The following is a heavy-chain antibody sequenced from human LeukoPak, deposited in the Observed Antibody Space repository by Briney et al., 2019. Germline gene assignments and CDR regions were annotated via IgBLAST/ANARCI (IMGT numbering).Heavy chain of an antibody. J-gene: IGHJ4*02. V-gene: IGHV1-46*01. CDR1: GYTFTSYY. D-gene: IGHD2/OR15-2a*01. CDR3: ARDPHDKIIFDY. CDR2: INPSGGST. Sequence: ASAKVSCKASGYTFTSYYMHWVRQAPGQGLEWMGIINPSGGSTSYAQKFQGRVTMTRDTSTSTVYMELSSLRSEDTAVYYCARDPHDKIIFDYWGLGTLVTVSS.